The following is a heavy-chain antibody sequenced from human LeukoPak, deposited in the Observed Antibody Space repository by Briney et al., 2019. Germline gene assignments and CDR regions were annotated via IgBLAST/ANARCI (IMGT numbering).Heavy chain of an antibody. J-gene: IGHJ5*02. Sequence: PSETLSLTCTVSGGSISSYYWSWIRQPPGKGLEWIGYIYYSGSTNYNPSLKSRVTISVDTSKNQFSLKLSSVTAADTAVYYCARELANWFDPWGRGTLVTVSS. D-gene: IGHD1-1*01. CDR3: ARELANWFDP. CDR1: GGSISSYY. CDR2: IYYSGST. V-gene: IGHV4-59*01.